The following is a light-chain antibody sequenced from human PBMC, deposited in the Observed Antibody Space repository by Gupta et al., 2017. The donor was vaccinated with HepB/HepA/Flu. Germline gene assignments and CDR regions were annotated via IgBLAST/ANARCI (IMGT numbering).Light chain of an antibody. CDR2: RNN. V-gene: IGLV10-54*04. J-gene: IGLJ3*02. CDR3: SAGDNSLSAWV. CDR1: INNVGDEG. Sequence: LTEPSAMSNGFSHTATLTCTGSINNVGDEGAPGRQQHQCHPPNLLSYRNNNRPSGISESFSATRSENTATLTKTRLQPEGEAEYYCSAGDNSLSAWVFGGGTKLTVL.